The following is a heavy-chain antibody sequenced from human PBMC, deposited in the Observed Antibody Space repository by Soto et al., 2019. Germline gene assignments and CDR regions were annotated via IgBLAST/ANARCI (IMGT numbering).Heavy chain of an antibody. V-gene: IGHV1-18*01. CDR3: ARESRYCSGGSCYFLPGIDY. CDR2: ISAYNGNT. J-gene: IGHJ4*02. D-gene: IGHD2-15*01. Sequence: ASVKVSCKASGYTFTSYGISWVRQAPGQGLEWMGWISAYNGNTNYAQKLQGRVTMTTDTSTSTAYMELRSLRSDDTAVYYCARESRYCSGGSCYFLPGIDYWGQGTLVTVSS. CDR1: GYTFTSYG.